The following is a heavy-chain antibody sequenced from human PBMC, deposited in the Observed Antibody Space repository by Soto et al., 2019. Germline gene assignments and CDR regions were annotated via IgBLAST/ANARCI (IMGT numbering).Heavy chain of an antibody. Sequence: ASVKVSCKASGYTFTSYGISWVRQAPGQGLEWMGWISAYNGNTNYAQKLQGRVTMTTDTSTSTAYMELRSLRSDDTAVYYCARAPSYIDIVVVVAATDRFDPWGQGTLVPVSS. CDR3: ARAPSYIDIVVVVAATDRFDP. V-gene: IGHV1-18*01. CDR2: ISAYNGNT. J-gene: IGHJ5*02. D-gene: IGHD2-15*01. CDR1: GYTFTSYG.